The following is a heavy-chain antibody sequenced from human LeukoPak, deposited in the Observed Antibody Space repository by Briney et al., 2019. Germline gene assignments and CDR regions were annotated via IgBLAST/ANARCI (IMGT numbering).Heavy chain of an antibody. CDR2: ISGSGGST. Sequence: GGSLRLLHAASGFTFSRYPMSWVSQASGKGLEWVSAISGSGGSTYYADSLKGRFTISRDNSKHTLHLQVHSLRAGDPPVLYCAHSSCSCPDYWGQRTLVTVSS. J-gene: IGHJ4*02. V-gene: IGHV3-23*01. CDR3: AHSSCSCPDY. CDR1: GFTFSRYP. D-gene: IGHD6-13*01.